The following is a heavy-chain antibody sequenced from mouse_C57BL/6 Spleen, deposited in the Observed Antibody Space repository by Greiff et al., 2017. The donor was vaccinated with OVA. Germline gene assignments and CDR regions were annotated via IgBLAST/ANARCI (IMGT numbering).Heavy chain of an antibody. CDR2: IDPETGGT. Sequence: ESGAELVRPGASVTLSCKASGYTFTDYEMHWVKQTPVHGLEWIGAIDPETGGTAYNQKFKGKAILTADKSSSTAYMELRSLTSEDSAVYYCTYDGDWGQGTSVTVSS. D-gene: IGHD2-3*01. J-gene: IGHJ4*01. CDR1: GYTFTDYE. V-gene: IGHV1-15*01. CDR3: TYDGD.